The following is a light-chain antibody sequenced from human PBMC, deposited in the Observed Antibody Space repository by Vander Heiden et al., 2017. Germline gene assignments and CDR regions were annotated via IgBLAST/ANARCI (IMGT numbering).Light chain of an antibody. J-gene: IGLJ1*01. Sequence: QSALTQPAYVSGSPGQSNTISCTGTSSDVGDYDYVSWYQQHPDKAPKLMIYGVSNRPSGVSNRFSGSKSGNTASLTISGLQAEDEADYYCSSYTSSSTPYVFGTGTKVTVL. V-gene: IGLV2-14*03. CDR1: SSDVGDYDY. CDR3: SSYTSSSTPYV. CDR2: GVS.